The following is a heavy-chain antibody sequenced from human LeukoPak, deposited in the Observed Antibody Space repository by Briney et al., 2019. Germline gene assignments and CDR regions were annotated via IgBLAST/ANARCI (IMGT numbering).Heavy chain of an antibody. V-gene: IGHV4-34*01. J-gene: IGHJ4*02. CDR1: GGSFSGYY. Sequence: SETLSLTCAVYGGSFSGYYWSWIRQPPGKGLEWIVEINHSGSANYNPSLKSRVTMSVGTSKNQFSLKLSSVTAADTAVYYCARGTDTATLEVSADYWGQGTLVTVSS. D-gene: IGHD5-18*01. CDR3: ARGTDTATLEVSADY. CDR2: INHSGSA.